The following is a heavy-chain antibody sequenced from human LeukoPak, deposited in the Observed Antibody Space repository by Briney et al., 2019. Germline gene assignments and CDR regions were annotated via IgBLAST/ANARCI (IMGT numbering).Heavy chain of an antibody. V-gene: IGHV3-23*01. CDR3: ANKPAGFDP. D-gene: IGHD1-14*01. J-gene: IGHJ5*02. CDR2: ISGSGDGT. Sequence: GGSLRLSCTSSGFTFSSDAMTWFRQAPGKGLEWVSSISGSGDGTYYADSVKGRFTISRDNSKNTLYLQMNSLRAEDTAVYYCANKPAGFDPWGQGTLVTVSS. CDR1: GFTFSSDA.